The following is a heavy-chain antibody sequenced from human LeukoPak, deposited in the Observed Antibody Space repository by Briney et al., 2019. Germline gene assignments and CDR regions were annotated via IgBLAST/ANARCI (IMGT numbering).Heavy chain of an antibody. Sequence: SETLSLTXTVSGGSISSYSWSWIRKPAGKGLEWIGRVFTSGTTNYNPSLKSRVTMSLDTSKDQFSLKLSSVTAADTAVYYCARVISGTTNANYYYYMDVWGKGTTFTVSS. CDR1: GGSISSYS. D-gene: IGHD1-7*01. J-gene: IGHJ6*03. CDR3: ARVISGTTNANYYYYMDV. CDR2: VFTSGTT. V-gene: IGHV4-4*07.